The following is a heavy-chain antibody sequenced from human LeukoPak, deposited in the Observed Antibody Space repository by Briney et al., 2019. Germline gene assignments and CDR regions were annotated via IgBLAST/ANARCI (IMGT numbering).Heavy chain of an antibody. D-gene: IGHD3-22*01. CDR2: ISSSSSYI. Sequence: GGSLRLSRAASGFTFSSYDMSWVRKAPGKGLKWVSSISSSSSYIYYADSVKGRFTISRDNAKNSLYLQMNSLRAEDTAVYYCAREYYYYDSSGYYAAPEYWGQGTLVTVSS. V-gene: IGHV3-21*01. J-gene: IGHJ4*02. CDR1: GFTFSSYD. CDR3: AREYYYYDSSGYYAAPEY.